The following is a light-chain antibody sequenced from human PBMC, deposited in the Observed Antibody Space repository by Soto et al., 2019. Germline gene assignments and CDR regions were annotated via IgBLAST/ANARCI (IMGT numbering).Light chain of an antibody. CDR2: KAS. V-gene: IGKV1-5*03. J-gene: IGKJ1*01. CDR1: QSISTW. Sequence: DIQMTQSPSTLSASVGDRVTITCRASQSISTWLAWYQQEPGKAPKLLIHKASSLQSGVPSRFSGSGSGTDFTLTISSLHPDDFATYYCQQYNSYSPTFGQGTRVESK. CDR3: QQYNSYSPT.